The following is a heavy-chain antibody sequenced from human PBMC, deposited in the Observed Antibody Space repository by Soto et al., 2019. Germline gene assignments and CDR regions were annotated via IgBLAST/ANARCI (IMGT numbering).Heavy chain of an antibody. CDR3: AKDIQRFLWY. CDR1: GFTFSSYA. CDR2: ISGSGGST. V-gene: IGHV3-23*01. J-gene: IGHJ4*02. D-gene: IGHD3-3*01. Sequence: EVQLLESGGGLVQPGGSLRLSCAASGFTFSSYAMSWVRQAPGKGLEWVSAISGSGGSTYYADSVKGRFTISRDNSKNTLDLQMNSLRVEDTAVHYCAKDIQRFLWYWGQGTLVTVSS.